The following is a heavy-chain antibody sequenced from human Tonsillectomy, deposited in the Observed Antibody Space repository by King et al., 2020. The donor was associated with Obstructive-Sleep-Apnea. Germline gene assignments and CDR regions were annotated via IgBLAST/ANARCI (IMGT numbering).Heavy chain of an antibody. V-gene: IGHV1-8*01. D-gene: IGHD3-16*02. CDR3: ARDADDYVWGSYRLLDY. J-gene: IGHJ4*02. CDR2: MNPNSGNT. CDR1: GYTFTSYD. Sequence: LVQSGAEVKKPGASVKVSCKASGYTFTSYDINWVRQATGQGLEWMGWMNPNSGNTGYAQKFQGRDTMTRNTSINTAYMELSSLRSEDTAVYYCARDADDYVWGSYRLLDYWGQGTLVTVSS.